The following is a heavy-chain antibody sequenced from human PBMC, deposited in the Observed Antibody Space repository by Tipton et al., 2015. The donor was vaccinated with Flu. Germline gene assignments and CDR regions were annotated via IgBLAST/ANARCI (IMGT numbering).Heavy chain of an antibody. D-gene: IGHD2-15*01. CDR2: ISSSSSYI. V-gene: IGHV3-21*01. CDR3: ARDGTVVVAATRYFQH. J-gene: IGHJ1*01. Sequence: GSLRFSCAASGFTFSSYSMNWVRQAPGKGLEWVSSISSSSSYIYYADSVKGRFTISRDNAKNSLYLQMNSLRAEDTAVYYCARDGTVVVAATRYFQHWGQGTLVTVSS. CDR1: GFTFSSYS.